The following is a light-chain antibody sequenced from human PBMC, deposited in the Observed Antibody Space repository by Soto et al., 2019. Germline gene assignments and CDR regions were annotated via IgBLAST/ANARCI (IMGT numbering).Light chain of an antibody. CDR3: QQYKTYPWT. J-gene: IGKJ1*01. Sequence: DIQMTQSPSTLSASVGDRVTITCRASQTISSWLAWYQQKAEKAPKLLIYSVSRLESGVPSRISGSGFGTEFTLTISSLQADDFATYFCQQYKTYPWTFGQGNKVEIK. CDR2: SVS. V-gene: IGKV1-5*03. CDR1: QTISSW.